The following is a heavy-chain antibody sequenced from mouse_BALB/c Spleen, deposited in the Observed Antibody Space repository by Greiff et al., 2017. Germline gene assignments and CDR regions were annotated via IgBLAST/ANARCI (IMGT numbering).Heavy chain of an antibody. J-gene: IGHJ4*01. CDR1: GYAFSSSW. CDR3: ARSGGYGAMDY. V-gene: IGHV1-82*01. CDR2: IYPGDGDT. Sequence: VKLQESGPELVKPGASVKISCKASGYAFSSSWMNWVKQRPGQGLEWIGRIYPGDGDTNYNGKFKGKATLTADKSSSTAYMQLSSLTSVDSAVYFCARSGGYGAMDYWGQGTSVTVSS. D-gene: IGHD1-2*01.